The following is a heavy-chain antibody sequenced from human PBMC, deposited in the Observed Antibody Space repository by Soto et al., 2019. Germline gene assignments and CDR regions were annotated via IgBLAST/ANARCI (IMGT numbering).Heavy chain of an antibody. CDR3: AKETYYYGSGSYYFGY. V-gene: IGHV3-9*01. Sequence: GGSLRLSCAASGFTFDDYVMHWVRQAPGKGLEWVPGISWNSGSIGYADSVKGRFTISRDNAKNSLYLQMNSLRAEDTALYYCAKETYYYGSGSYYFGYWGQGTLVTVSS. CDR1: GFTFDDYV. J-gene: IGHJ4*02. CDR2: ISWNSGSI. D-gene: IGHD3-10*01.